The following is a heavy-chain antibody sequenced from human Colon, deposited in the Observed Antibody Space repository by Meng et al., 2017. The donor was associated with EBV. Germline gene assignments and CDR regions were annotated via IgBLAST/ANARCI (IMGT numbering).Heavy chain of an antibody. D-gene: IGHD2-8*02. CDR2: IYHNGQT. J-gene: IGHJ5*02. V-gene: IGHV4-4*02. Sequence: QVLLRGSGAGLGKPSGTLSLTCAVSGTSISTSNWWSWIRQAPGEGLEWIGAIYHNGQTNYNPSLKSRVSMSVDESKNEFSLNLKSVTAADTAVYYCARDGGVTHIPWGQGVLVTASS. CDR3: ARDGGVTHIP. CDR1: GTSISTSNW.